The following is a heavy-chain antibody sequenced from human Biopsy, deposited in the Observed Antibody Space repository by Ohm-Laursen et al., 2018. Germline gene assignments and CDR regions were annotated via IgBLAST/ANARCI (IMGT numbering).Heavy chain of an antibody. V-gene: IGHV4-39*01. CDR3: ARDYDTSGYYYVS. Sequence: TLSLTCPVSGGSISNNNYYWGWIRQPPGKGLKWIGSIFYRGSTHYKPSLKSRVNISVDTSKNQFSLKLNSVTAADTAVYYCARDYDTSGYYYVSWGQGTLVTVSS. CDR2: IFYRGST. CDR1: GGSISNNNYY. D-gene: IGHD3-22*01. J-gene: IGHJ5*02.